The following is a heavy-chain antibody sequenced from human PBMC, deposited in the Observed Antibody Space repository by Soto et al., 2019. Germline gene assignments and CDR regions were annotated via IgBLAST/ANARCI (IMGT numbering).Heavy chain of an antibody. CDR1: GGSISSYY. Sequence: SETLSLTCTVSGGSISSYYWSWIRQPPGKGLEWIGYIYYSGSTNYNPSLKSRVTISVDTSKNQFSLKLSSVTAADTAVYYCARVGDATATWDFDYWGQGTLVTVSS. CDR2: IYYSGST. D-gene: IGHD4-17*01. J-gene: IGHJ4*02. V-gene: IGHV4-59*01. CDR3: ARVGDATATWDFDY.